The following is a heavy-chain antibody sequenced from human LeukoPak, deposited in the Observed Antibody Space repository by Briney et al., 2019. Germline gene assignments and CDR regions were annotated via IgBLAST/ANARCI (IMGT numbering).Heavy chain of an antibody. Sequence: GESLKISCKGFGYSFTNYWISWVRQMPGKGLEWMGIIHPGDSDMRYSPSFQGQVTISADKSISTAYLQWSSLKASDTAMFYCARRDSAAYGAFDIWGQGTMVTVSS. D-gene: IGHD2-2*01. CDR3: ARRDSAAYGAFDI. CDR2: IHPGDSDM. J-gene: IGHJ3*02. CDR1: GYSFTNYW. V-gene: IGHV5-51*01.